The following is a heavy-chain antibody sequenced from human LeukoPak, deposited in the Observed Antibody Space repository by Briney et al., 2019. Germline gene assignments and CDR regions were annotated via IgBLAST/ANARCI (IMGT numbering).Heavy chain of an antibody. D-gene: IGHD2/OR15-2a*01. V-gene: IGHV3-23*01. J-gene: IGHJ2*01. Sequence: QPGGSLRLSCAASGFTFSSYAMNWVRQAPGKGLECISAISGSGDSTYYADSVKGRFTISRDNSKNTLYLQMNSLRAEDTAVYYCARNVSGQYFDIWGRGTLVTVSS. CDR1: GFTFSSYA. CDR2: ISGSGDST. CDR3: ARNVSGQYFDI.